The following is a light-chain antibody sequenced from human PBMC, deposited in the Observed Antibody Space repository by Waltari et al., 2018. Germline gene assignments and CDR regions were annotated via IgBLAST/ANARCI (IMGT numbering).Light chain of an antibody. J-gene: IGKJ4*01. V-gene: IGKV3-11*01. CDR2: DTS. CDR1: QSVVNY. Sequence: VLPQSPATLSLSAGERATIACRASQSVVNYLAWYQQKRGQAPRLLIYDTSKRTTGIPARFSGSGSGTDFTLTISNLDADDFALYDCQQGSILPLTFGGGTKVEIK. CDR3: QQGSILPLT.